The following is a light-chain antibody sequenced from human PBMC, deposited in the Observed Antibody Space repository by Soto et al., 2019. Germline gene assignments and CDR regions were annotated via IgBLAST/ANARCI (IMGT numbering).Light chain of an antibody. CDR1: QSVSSN. Sequence: EIVLTQSPATLSLSPGERATLSCRASQSVSSNLAWYQQKPGQAPRLLIYDASNRATGIPARFSGSGSGTDFTLTISSLEPEDFAVYYCQQRSNWPPLTVGGGTKVESK. CDR3: QQRSNWPPLT. J-gene: IGKJ4*01. CDR2: DAS. V-gene: IGKV3-11*01.